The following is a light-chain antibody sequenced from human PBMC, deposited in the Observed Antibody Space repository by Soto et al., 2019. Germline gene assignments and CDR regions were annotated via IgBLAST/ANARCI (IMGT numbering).Light chain of an antibody. CDR3: HQLNSYPYT. V-gene: IGKV1-5*01. Sequence: DIQMTQSPSTLSASVGDRVTITCRASQSISSWLAWYQQKPGKAPKLLIYDASSLESGVPSRFSGSGSGTEFTLTISSLQPDDFATYYCHQLNSYPYTFGQGTKLEIK. CDR1: QSISSW. J-gene: IGKJ2*01. CDR2: DAS.